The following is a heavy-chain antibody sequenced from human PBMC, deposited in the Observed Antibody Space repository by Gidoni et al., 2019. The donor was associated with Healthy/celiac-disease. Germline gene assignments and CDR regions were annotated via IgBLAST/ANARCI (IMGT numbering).Heavy chain of an antibody. V-gene: IGHV3-9*01. CDR2: ISWNSGSI. D-gene: IGHD5-12*01. CDR1: GFTFVDYA. J-gene: IGHJ4*02. Sequence: EVQLVESGGGLVQPGRSLSLSCAASGFTFVDYAMHWVRQAPGKGLEWVSGISWNSGSIGYADSVKGRFTISRDNAKNSLYLQMNSLRAEDTALYYCAKEGDGYNYVYFDYWGQGTLVTVSS. CDR3: AKEGDGYNYVYFDY.